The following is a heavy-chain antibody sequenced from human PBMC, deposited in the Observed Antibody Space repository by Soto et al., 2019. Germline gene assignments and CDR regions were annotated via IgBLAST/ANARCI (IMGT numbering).Heavy chain of an antibody. D-gene: IGHD4-17*01. CDR2: ISGSGGST. Sequence: EVQLLESGGGLVQPGGSLRLSCAASGFTFSSYAMSWVRQAPGKGLEWVSAISGSGGSTYYADSVKGRFTISIDNYKNTLYRQMNSLRAEDTAVYYCAKEVYGDYATSAFDIWCQVTMVTVSS. CDR1: GFTFSSYA. V-gene: IGHV3-23*01. J-gene: IGHJ3*02. CDR3: AKEVYGDYATSAFDI.